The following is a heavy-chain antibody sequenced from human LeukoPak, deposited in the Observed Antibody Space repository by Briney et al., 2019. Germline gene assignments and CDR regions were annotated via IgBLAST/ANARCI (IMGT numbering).Heavy chain of an antibody. V-gene: IGHV3-74*01. CDR2: VNTDGFST. CDR1: GFISSSYW. D-gene: IGHD6-19*01. Sequence: GGSLRLSCAASGFISSSYWMHWVRQPPGKGLVYIACVNTDGFSTSYADSVKGRFTISRDNAKNTLYLQMNSLRAEDTALYYCARDRGGSGPTTTDYWGQGTLVTVSS. J-gene: IGHJ4*02. CDR3: ARDRGGSGPTTTDY.